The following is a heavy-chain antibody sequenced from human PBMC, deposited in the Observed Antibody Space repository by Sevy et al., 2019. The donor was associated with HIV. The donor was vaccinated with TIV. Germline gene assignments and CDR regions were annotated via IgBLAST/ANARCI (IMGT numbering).Heavy chain of an antibody. V-gene: IGHV3-30-3*01. Sequence: GGSLRLSCAASGFTFSSYAMHWVRQAPGKGLEWVAVISYDGSNKYYADSVKGRFTMSRDNSKNTLYLQMNSLRAEDTAVYYCARDRIGAFDIWGQGTMVTVSS. CDR1: GFTFSSYA. J-gene: IGHJ3*02. D-gene: IGHD2-15*01. CDR3: ARDRIGAFDI. CDR2: ISYDGSNK.